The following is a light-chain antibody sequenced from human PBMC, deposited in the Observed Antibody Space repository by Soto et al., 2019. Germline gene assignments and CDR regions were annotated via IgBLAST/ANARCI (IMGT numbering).Light chain of an antibody. CDR1: QRVISS. Sequence: EIVVTQSQALLSGSPGEIVTLSCRASQRVISSIAWYQQKLGQAPRLLIYGASSRATGIPARFSGSGSGTEFFLTISILQYEDLAMYYCQPYNNWLGTFGGGTK. CDR3: QPYNNWLGT. J-gene: IGKJ4*01. CDR2: GAS. V-gene: IGKV3-15*01.